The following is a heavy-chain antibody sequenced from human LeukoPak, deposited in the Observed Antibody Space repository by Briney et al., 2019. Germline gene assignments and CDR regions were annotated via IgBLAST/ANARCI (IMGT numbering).Heavy chain of an antibody. CDR1: GFIFSYYW. J-gene: IGHJ4*02. Sequence: GGSLRLSSAASGFIFSYYWMSWVRQAPGKGLEWVANIKEDGSDKYYVDSVKGRFTISRHNAENSLYLQMNSLRAEDTAVYYCARYDGGVAIDYWGQGTLVTVSS. CDR2: IKEDGSDK. CDR3: ARYDGGVAIDY. D-gene: IGHD3-16*01. V-gene: IGHV3-7*01.